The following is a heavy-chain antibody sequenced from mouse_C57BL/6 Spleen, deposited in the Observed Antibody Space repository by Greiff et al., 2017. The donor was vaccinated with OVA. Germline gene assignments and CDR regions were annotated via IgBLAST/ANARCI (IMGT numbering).Heavy chain of an antibody. J-gene: IGHJ3*01. CDR3: ASSYYYGSSPAWFAY. CDR2: IRNKANGYTT. Sequence: DVMLVESGGGLVQPGGSLSLSCAASGFTFTDYYMSWVRQPPGKALEWLGFIRNKANGYTTEYSASVKGRFTISRDNSQSILYLQMNALRAEDSATYYCASSYYYGSSPAWFAYWGQGTLVTVSA. D-gene: IGHD1-1*01. CDR1: GFTFTDYY. V-gene: IGHV7-3*01.